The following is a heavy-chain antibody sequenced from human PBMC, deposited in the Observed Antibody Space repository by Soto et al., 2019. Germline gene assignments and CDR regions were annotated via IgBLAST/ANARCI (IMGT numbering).Heavy chain of an antibody. D-gene: IGHD2-15*01. CDR1: GGTFSSYA. CDR3: ARDQGYCSGGSCYSNWFDP. V-gene: IGHV1-69*01. CDR2: IIPIFGTA. Sequence: QVQLVQSGAEVKKPGSSVKVSCKASGGTFSSYAISWVRQAPGQGLEWMGGIIPIFGTANYAQKFQGRVTITADECTSTAYMELSSLRSEDTAVYYCARDQGYCSGGSCYSNWFDPWGQGTLVTVSS. J-gene: IGHJ5*02.